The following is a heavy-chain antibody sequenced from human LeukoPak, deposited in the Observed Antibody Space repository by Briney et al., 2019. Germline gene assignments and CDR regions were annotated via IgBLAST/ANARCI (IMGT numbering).Heavy chain of an antibody. CDR3: ARHLFLGSGSNFDY. J-gene: IGHJ4*02. V-gene: IGHV4-59*08. CDR2: IYYSGGT. CDR1: GGSISSYY. D-gene: IGHD2-15*01. Sequence: SETLSLTCTVSGGSISSYYWSWIRQPPGKGLEWIGYIYYSGGTNYNPSLKSRVTISVDTSKNQFSLKLSSVTAADTAVYYCARHLFLGSGSNFDYWGQGTLVTVSS.